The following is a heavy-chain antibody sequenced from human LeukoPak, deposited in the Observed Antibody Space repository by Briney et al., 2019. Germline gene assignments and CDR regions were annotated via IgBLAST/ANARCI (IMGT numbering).Heavy chain of an antibody. CDR1: GGSISSSSYY. CDR2: IYYSGST. Sequence: PSETLSLTCTVSGGSISSSSYYWGWIRQPPGKGLEWIGSIYYSGSTYYNPSLKSRVTISLDTSKNQFSLKVNSVTAADTAVYYCARSYCSSTSCYPFDAFDIWGQGTMVTVSS. D-gene: IGHD2-2*01. V-gene: IGHV4-39*07. CDR3: ARSYCSSTSCYPFDAFDI. J-gene: IGHJ3*02.